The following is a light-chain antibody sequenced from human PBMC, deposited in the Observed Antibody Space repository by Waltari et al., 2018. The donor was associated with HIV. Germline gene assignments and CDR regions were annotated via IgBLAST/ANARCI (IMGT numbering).Light chain of an antibody. V-gene: IGLV2-14*02. CDR1: SSNVGGYNL. Sequence: QSALTQPASVSGSPGQSVTISCTGTSSNVGGYNLVSWYQQHPDKAPKLVIFDANTRPAWLPCRFSASKSGNTALLAISGLQPEDEADYYCCSYMSGSTLVFGGGTKVIV. CDR2: DAN. CDR3: CSYMSGSTLV. J-gene: IGLJ3*02.